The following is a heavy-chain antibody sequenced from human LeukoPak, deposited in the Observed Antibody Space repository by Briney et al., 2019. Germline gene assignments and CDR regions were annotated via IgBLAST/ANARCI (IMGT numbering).Heavy chain of an antibody. J-gene: IGHJ4*02. Sequence: PSGTLSLTCAVSGYSISSGYYWGWIRQPPGKGLEWIGSIYHTGRTYYNPSLKSRVTISIDTSKNQFSLKLSSVTAADTAVYYCVRDWAHCGGDCYPGYWGQGTLVTVSS. V-gene: IGHV4-38-2*02. CDR1: GYSISSGYY. CDR2: IYHTGRT. CDR3: VRDWAHCGGDCYPGY. D-gene: IGHD2-21*02.